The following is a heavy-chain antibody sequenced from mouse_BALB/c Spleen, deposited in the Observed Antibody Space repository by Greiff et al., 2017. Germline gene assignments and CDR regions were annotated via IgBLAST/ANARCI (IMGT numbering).Heavy chain of an antibody. D-gene: IGHD2-4*01. CDR3: ARQGGVPMITGAY. CDR2: ISSGGSYT. V-gene: IGHV5-9-3*01. J-gene: IGHJ3*01. Sequence: DVMLVESGGGLVKPGGSLKLSCPASGFTFSSYAMSWVRQTPEKRLEWVATISSGGSYTYYPDSVKGRFTISRDNAKNTLYLQMSSLRSEDTAMYYCARQGGVPMITGAYWGQGTLVTVSA. CDR1: GFTFSSYA.